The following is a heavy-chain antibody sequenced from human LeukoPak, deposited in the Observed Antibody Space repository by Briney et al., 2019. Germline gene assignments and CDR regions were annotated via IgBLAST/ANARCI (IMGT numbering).Heavy chain of an antibody. V-gene: IGHV3-30*04. CDR3: ARDRTATYYYDSSGYSDY. D-gene: IGHD3-22*01. Sequence: GGSLRLSCAASGFTFSSYAMHWVRQAPGKGLEWVAVISYDGSNKYYADSVKGRFTISRDNSKNTLYLQMNSLRAEDTAVYYCARDRTATYYYDSSGYSDYWGQGTLVTVSS. CDR2: ISYDGSNK. CDR1: GFTFSSYA. J-gene: IGHJ4*02.